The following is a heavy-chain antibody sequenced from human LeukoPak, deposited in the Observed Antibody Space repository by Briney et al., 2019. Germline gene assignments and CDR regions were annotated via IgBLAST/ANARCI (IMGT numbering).Heavy chain of an antibody. CDR3: AKDGNYDFWSGYSHGLD. V-gene: IGHV3-30*18. CDR2: ISYDGSNK. D-gene: IGHD3-3*01. J-gene: IGHJ4*02. Sequence: GGSLRLSCAASGFTFSRYWMSWVRQAPGKGLEWVAVISYDGSNKYYADSVKGRFTISRDNSKNTLYLQMNSLRAEDTAVYYCAKDGNYDFWSGYSHGLDWGQGTLVTVSS. CDR1: GFTFSRYW.